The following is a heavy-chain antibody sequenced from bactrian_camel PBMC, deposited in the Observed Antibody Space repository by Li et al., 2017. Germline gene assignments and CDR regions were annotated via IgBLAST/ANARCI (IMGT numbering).Heavy chain of an antibody. CDR1: GFTLDDSD. V-gene: IGHV3S63*01. D-gene: IGHD8*01. J-gene: IGHJ4*01. Sequence: HVQLVESGGGSVQAGGSLNLSCTASGFTLDDSDMGWFRQVPGNECEMVSTISSDGSTYVADSVKGRFTISQDNAKNTVYLQMNTLKPDDSDMYYCAAVERGLTCALNMYWNYWGQGTQV. CDR3: AAVERGLTCALNMYWNY. CDR2: TISSDGST.